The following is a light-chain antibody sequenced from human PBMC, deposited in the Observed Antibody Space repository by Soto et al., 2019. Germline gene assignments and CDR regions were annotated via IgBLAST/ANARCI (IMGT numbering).Light chain of an antibody. CDR2: TAA. CDR1: QRITTY. J-gene: IGKJ2*01. V-gene: IGKV1-39*01. Sequence: HMTQSPSSLSASVGDRVTITCRASQRITTYLNWYQQKPGKAPKLLISTAATFQGGVPSRFSGIWSGTDFPLSITSLHPEDFATYFCQHSYSSPYTFGQGTKLEIK. CDR3: QHSYSSPYT.